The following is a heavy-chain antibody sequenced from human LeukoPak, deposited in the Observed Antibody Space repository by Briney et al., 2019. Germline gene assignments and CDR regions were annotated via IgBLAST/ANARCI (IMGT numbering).Heavy chain of an antibody. J-gene: IGHJ4*02. CDR3: ARGAWD. Sequence: GGSLRPSCAASGFTVSNNYMNWVRQAPGKGLEWVSVITSGGGTYYADSVWGRFTISRDNSENTLSLQMNSLRAEDTAVYYCARGAWDWGQGTLVTVSS. CDR1: GFTVSNNY. V-gene: IGHV3-53*01. CDR2: ITSGGGT.